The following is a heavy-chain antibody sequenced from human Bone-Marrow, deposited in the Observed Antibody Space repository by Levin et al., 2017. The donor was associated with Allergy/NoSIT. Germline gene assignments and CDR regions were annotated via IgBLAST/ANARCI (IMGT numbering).Heavy chain of an antibody. J-gene: IGHJ3*01. Sequence: PSQTLSLTCDVSGYSITSGYYWAWIRQSPGKGLEWIANMYQTGKTYYNPSLNSRVTMSMDTFSNQIYLNLRSVTAADTAVYFCARDRTSAKGAFDVWGQGTVVTVSS. D-gene: IGHD3-10*01. V-gene: IGHV4-38-2*02. CDR1: GYSITSGYY. CDR3: ARDRTSAKGAFDV. CDR2: MYQTGKT.